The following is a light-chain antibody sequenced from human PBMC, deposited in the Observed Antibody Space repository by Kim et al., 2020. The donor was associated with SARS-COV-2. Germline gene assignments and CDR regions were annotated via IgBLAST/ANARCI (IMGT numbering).Light chain of an antibody. CDR1: QSVSSTY. CDR2: GAS. CDR3: QQYGTSHYT. J-gene: IGKJ2*01. Sequence: LSPGERAPLSGRASQSVSSTYLAWYQHKPGQAPRLLISGASSRATGIPDRFSGSGSGTDFTLTISRLEPEDVAVYYCQQYGTSHYTFGQGTKLEI. V-gene: IGKV3-20*01.